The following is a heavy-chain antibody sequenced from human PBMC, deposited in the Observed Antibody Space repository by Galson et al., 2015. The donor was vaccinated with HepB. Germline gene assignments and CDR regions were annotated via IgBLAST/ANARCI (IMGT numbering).Heavy chain of an antibody. CDR3: AKEANEFRSPFDH. V-gene: IGHV3-30*18. Sequence: SLRLSCAGHGFNFGSCRMYWVRQAPGKGLEWVAYISFGGDSKKSSDSVKGRFSISRDNSKNTLYLQMDSLRLEDTAVYYCAKEANEFRSPFDHWGQGSLVVVSS. CDR1: GFNFGSCR. CDR2: ISFGGDSK. D-gene: IGHD2-21*01. J-gene: IGHJ4*02.